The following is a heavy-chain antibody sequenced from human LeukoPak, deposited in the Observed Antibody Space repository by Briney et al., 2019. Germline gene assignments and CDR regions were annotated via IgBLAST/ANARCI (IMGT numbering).Heavy chain of an antibody. CDR2: IYYSGST. J-gene: IGHJ4*02. CDR1: GGSISSYY. D-gene: IGHD3-10*01. Sequence: SETLSRTCTVSGGSISSYYWSWIRQPPGKGLEWIGYIYYSGSTNYNPSLKSRVTISVDTSKNQFSLKLSSVTAADTAVYYCARSIRSGSSPDYFDYWGQGTLVTVSS. CDR3: ARSIRSGSSPDYFDY. V-gene: IGHV4-59*01.